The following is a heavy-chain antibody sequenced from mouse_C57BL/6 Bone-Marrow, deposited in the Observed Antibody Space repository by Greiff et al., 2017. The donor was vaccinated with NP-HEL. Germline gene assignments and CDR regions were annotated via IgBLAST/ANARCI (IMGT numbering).Heavy chain of an antibody. D-gene: IGHD1-1*01. CDR3: ARYYYGSRDYFDY. Sequence: QVQLQQPGAGLVKPGASVKMSCKASGYTFTSYWITWVKQRPGQGLEWIGDIYPGSGSTNYNEKFKSTATLTADKSSSTAYMQLNSLTSEDSAVYFCARYYYGSRDYFDYWGQGTTLTVSS. V-gene: IGHV1-55*01. CDR2: IYPGSGST. CDR1: GYTFTSYW. J-gene: IGHJ2*01.